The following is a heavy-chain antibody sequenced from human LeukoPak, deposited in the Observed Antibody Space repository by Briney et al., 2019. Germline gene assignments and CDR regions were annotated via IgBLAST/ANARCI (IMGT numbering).Heavy chain of an antibody. V-gene: IGHV3-66*01. CDR3: ARANWGHPMYYFDY. Sequence: QPGGSLRLSCAASGFTVSSNYMSWVRQAPGKGLECVSIIYSGGSTYYADSVKGRFTISRDNSKNTLYLQMNSLRAEDTAVYYCARANWGHPMYYFDYWGQGTLVTVSS. CDR2: IYSGGST. J-gene: IGHJ4*02. D-gene: IGHD7-27*01. CDR1: GFTVSSNY.